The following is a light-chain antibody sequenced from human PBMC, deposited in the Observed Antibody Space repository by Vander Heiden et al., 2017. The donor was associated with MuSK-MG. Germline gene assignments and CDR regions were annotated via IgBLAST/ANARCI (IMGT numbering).Light chain of an antibody. CDR3: QSYDSSLTASV. J-gene: IGLJ1*01. CDR2: DNS. CDR1: NSNIGAGYD. Sequence: QSVLTQPPSVSGAPGQRVTISCTGSNSNIGAGYDVHWYQQVPGTAPKLLIFDNSHRASGVSDRFSASNSGTSASLAITGLQAEDEAEYYCQSYDSSLTASVFGPGTKVSVL. V-gene: IGLV1-40*01.